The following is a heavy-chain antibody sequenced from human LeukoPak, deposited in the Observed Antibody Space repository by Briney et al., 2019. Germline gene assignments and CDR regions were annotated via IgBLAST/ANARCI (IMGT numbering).Heavy chain of an antibody. Sequence: ASVKVSCKASGGTFSSYAISWVRQAPGQGLEWMGGIIPIFGTANYAQKFQGRVTITADESTSTAYMELSSLRSEDTAVYYCARGDYGDQSRRYYYYGMDVWGQGTTVTVSS. CDR2: IIPIFGTA. V-gene: IGHV1-69*13. D-gene: IGHD4-17*01. CDR1: GGTFSSYA. J-gene: IGHJ6*02. CDR3: ARGDYGDQSRRYYYYGMDV.